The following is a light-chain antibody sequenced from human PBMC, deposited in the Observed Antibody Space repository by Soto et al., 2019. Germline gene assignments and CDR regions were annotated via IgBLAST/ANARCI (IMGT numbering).Light chain of an antibody. CDR3: QQYNNWPPVT. CDR1: QGVGSN. V-gene: IGKV3-15*01. Sequence: ETVMTQSPVTLSVSPGERATLSCRASQGVGSNLAWYQQKPGQAPRLLIYRASTRATGVPARFSGSGSGTEFSLTITSLQSEDYAVYYCQQYNNWPPVTFGGGTKVEIK. CDR2: RAS. J-gene: IGKJ4*01.